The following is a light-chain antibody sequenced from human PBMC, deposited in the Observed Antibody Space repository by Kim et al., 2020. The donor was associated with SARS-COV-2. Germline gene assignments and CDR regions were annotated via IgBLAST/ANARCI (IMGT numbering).Light chain of an antibody. Sequence: ASVGDRITITCRASQAISNHLAWFQLKPGKVPKRLIYTASSLQSGVPSRFSGSGSGTEFTLTINSLQPEDFATYYCLQHYHYPWTFGQGTKVDIK. V-gene: IGKV1-17*03. CDR2: TAS. J-gene: IGKJ1*01. CDR3: LQHYHYPWT. CDR1: QAISNH.